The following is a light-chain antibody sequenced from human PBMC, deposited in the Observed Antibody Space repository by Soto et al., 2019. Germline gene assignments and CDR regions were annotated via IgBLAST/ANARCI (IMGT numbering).Light chain of an antibody. CDR2: DAS. CDR1: QSVSSY. CDR3: QQRSNWPSWT. J-gene: IGKJ1*01. V-gene: IGKV3-11*01. Sequence: EIVLTQSPATLSLSPGERATLSCRASQSVSSYLAWYQQKPGQAPRLLIYDASNRATGIPARFSGSGSGTEFPLTISSLEPEDFAVYYCQQRSNWPSWTFGQGTKVEIK.